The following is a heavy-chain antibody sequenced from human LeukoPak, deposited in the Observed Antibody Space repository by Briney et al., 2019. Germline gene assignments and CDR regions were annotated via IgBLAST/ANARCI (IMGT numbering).Heavy chain of an antibody. CDR1: GGSISSSNW. CDR3: ARTLWFGELLGYYGMDV. CDR2: IYHSGST. V-gene: IGHV4-4*02. J-gene: IGHJ6*04. Sequence: ASETLSLTCAVSGGSISSSNWWSWVRQPPGKGLEWIGEIYHSGSTNYNPSLKSRVTISVDKSKNQFSLKLSSVTAADTAVYYCARTLWFGELLGYYGMDVRGKGTTVTVSS. D-gene: IGHD3-10*01.